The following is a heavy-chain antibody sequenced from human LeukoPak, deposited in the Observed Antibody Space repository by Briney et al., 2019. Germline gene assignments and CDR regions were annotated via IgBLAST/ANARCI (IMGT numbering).Heavy chain of an antibody. Sequence: SETLSLTCAVYGGSFSGYYWSWIRQPPGKGLEWIGEINHSGSTNYNPSLKSRVTISVDTSKNQFSLKLSSVTAADTAVYYCARAPHSSNWDTHPLDYWGQGTLVTVSS. CDR1: GGSFSGYY. D-gene: IGHD6-13*01. CDR3: ARAPHSSNWDTHPLDY. CDR2: INHSGST. J-gene: IGHJ4*02. V-gene: IGHV4-34*01.